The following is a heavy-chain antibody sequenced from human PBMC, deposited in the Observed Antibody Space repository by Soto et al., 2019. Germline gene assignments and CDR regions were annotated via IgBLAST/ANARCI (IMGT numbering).Heavy chain of an antibody. D-gene: IGHD6-19*01. CDR1: GFTFNSYW. V-gene: IGHV3-74*01. CDR3: ARRIAVAGTYDH. Sequence: LRLSCAASGFTFNSYWMHWVRQVPGKGLECVSRIDGDGTTTHYADSVKGRFTISRDNAKNTLYLQMNSLRAEDSAVYLCARRIAVAGTYDHWGQGTLVTVSS. J-gene: IGHJ4*02. CDR2: IDGDGTTT.